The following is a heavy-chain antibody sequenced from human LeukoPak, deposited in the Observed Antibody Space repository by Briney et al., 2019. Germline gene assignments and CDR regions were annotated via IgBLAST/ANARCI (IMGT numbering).Heavy chain of an antibody. CDR1: GFTFSSYS. CDR2: ISSSSTI. V-gene: IGHV3-48*01. D-gene: IGHD5-18*01. J-gene: IGHJ3*02. CDR3: ARDPGGYSYGYDAFDI. Sequence: PGGTLRLSCAGSGFTFSSYSMNWVRQAPGKGLEWVSYISSSSTIYYADSVKGRFTISRHNAKNSMYLQMNSLRAEDTAVYYCARDPGGYSYGYDAFDIWGQGTMVTVSS.